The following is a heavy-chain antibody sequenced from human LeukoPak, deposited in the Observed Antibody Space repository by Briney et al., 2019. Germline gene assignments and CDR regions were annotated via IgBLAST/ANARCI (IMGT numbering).Heavy chain of an antibody. CDR2: INPSGGST. Sequence: ASVKVSCKASGYTFTSYYMHWVRQAPGHGLEWRGIINPSGGSTSYAQKFQRRVTMTRDMSTSTVYLELSSLRTEDTAVYYCARGDKQLLFERRKGGFDPWGQGTLVTVSS. D-gene: IGHD2-2*01. CDR3: ARGDKQLLFERRKGGFDP. CDR1: GYTFTSYY. V-gene: IGHV1-46*01. J-gene: IGHJ5*02.